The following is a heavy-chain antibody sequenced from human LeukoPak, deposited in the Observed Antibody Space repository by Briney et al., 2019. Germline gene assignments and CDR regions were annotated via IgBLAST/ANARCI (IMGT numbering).Heavy chain of an antibody. V-gene: IGHV3-15*01. CDR3: TTGHYYDSSGYWF. CDR1: GFTLSSYA. Sequence: GGSLRLSCAASGFTLSSYAMSWVRQAPGKGLEWVGRIKSKTDGGTTDYAAPVKGRFTISRDDSKNTLYLQMNSLKTEDTAVYYCTTGHYYDSSGYWFWGQGTLVTVSS. CDR2: IKSKTDGGTT. D-gene: IGHD3-22*01. J-gene: IGHJ4*02.